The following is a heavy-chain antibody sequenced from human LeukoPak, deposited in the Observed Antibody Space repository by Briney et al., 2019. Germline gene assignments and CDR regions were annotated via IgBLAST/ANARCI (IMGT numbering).Heavy chain of an antibody. CDR2: IKQDGTET. Sequence: GGSLRLSCAASGFTFTTYWMNWVRQAPGKGLEWVANIKQDGTETYYVDSVKGRFTVSRDNAKNSVFLQMNSLRDGDTAVYYCARSLSHWELPTNYWGQGTLVTVSS. J-gene: IGHJ4*02. CDR1: GFTFTTYW. V-gene: IGHV3-7*01. CDR3: ARSLSHWELPTNY. D-gene: IGHD1-26*01.